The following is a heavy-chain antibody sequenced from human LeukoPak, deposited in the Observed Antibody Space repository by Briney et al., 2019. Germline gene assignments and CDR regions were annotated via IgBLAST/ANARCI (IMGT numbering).Heavy chain of an antibody. V-gene: IGHV3-7*01. Sequence: GGSLRLSCAASGFTFSSYWMSWVRQAPGKGLEWVANIKKDGSEKYYVDSVKGRFTISRDNAKKSLYLQMNSLRAEDTAVYYCARVGGNRLYYYYMDVWGKGTTVTISS. D-gene: IGHD3-16*01. J-gene: IGHJ6*03. CDR3: ARVGGNRLYYYYMDV. CDR2: IKKDGSEK. CDR1: GFTFSSYW.